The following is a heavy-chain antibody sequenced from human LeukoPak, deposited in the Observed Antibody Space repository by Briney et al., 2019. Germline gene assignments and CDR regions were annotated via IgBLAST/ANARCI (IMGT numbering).Heavy chain of an antibody. D-gene: IGHD2-2*01. J-gene: IGHJ5*02. CDR3: ARELVVAAAGRRFDP. V-gene: IGHV4-4*07. Sequence: SETPSLTCTVSGASISSYYWSWIRQPAGKGLEWIGRIYTSGSTNYNPSLKSRVTMSVDTSKNQFSLKLSSVTAADTAVYYCARELVVAAAGRRFDPWGQGTLVTVSS. CDR1: GASISSYY. CDR2: IYTSGST.